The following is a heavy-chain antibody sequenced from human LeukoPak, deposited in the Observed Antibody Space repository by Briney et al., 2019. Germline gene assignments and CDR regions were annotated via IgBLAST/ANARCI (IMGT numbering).Heavy chain of an antibody. V-gene: IGHV1-2*02. CDR1: GYTFTGYY. J-gene: IGHJ4*02. Sequence: ASVKVSCKASGYTFTGYYMHWVRQAPGQGLEWMGWINPNSGGTNYAQKFQGRVTMTRDTSISTAYMELSGLRSDDTAVYYCARGAIVVIPAAAHFDYWGQGTLVTVSS. CDR2: INPNSGGT. CDR3: ARGAIVVIPAAAHFDY. D-gene: IGHD2-2*01.